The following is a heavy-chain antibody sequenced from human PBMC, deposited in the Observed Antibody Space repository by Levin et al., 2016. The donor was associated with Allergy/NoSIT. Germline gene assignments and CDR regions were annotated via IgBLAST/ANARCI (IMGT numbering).Heavy chain of an antibody. Sequence: GGSLRLSCAASGFTFRSYALHWVRQAPGKGLEWVAVISYDGSNKYYADSVKGRFTISRDNSKNTLYLQMNSLRAEDTAVYYCARDEGVVPAAMPENNWFDPWGQGTPGHRLL. D-gene: IGHD2-2*01. V-gene: IGHV3-30-3*01. CDR1: GFTFRSYA. CDR3: ARDEGVVPAAMPENNWFDP. J-gene: IGHJ5*02. CDR2: ISYDGSNK.